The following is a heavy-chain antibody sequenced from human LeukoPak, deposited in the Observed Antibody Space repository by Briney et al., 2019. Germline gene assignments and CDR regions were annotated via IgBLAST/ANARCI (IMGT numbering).Heavy chain of an antibody. Sequence: SETLSLTCAVSGYSIRSGYYWGWIRQAPGKGLEWIGSIYHSGSTSYNPSLKSRVTISLDTFKNHFSLKLTSVTAADTAVYYCARLGYTSMAVIENWGQGTLVTVSS. J-gene: IGHJ4*02. CDR2: IYHSGST. V-gene: IGHV4-38-2*01. CDR1: GYSIRSGYY. D-gene: IGHD5-18*01. CDR3: ARLGYTSMAVIEN.